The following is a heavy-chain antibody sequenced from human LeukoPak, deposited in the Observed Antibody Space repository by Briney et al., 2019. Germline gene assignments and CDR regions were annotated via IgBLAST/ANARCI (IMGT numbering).Heavy chain of an antibody. Sequence: GASVKVSCKASGYTFTSYDINWVRQATGQGLEWMGWMNPNSGNTGYAQKFQGRVTMTRNTSISTAYMELSSLRSEVTAVYYCARGDKHTGWFDPWGQGTLVTVSS. D-gene: IGHD3-9*01. J-gene: IGHJ5*02. CDR3: ARGDKHTGWFDP. CDR2: MNPNSGNT. V-gene: IGHV1-8*01. CDR1: GYTFTSYD.